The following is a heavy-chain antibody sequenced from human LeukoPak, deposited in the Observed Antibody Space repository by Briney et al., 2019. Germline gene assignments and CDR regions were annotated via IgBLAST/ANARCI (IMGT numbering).Heavy chain of an antibody. Sequence: GGSLRLSCGASGFTFSSCWMSWVRQAPGKGLEWVANIKQDGSEKYYVDSVKGRFTISRDNAKNTLYLQMNSLRAEDTAVYYCARGASVVAGNDNAFDIWGQGTMVTVSS. J-gene: IGHJ3*02. D-gene: IGHD6-19*01. CDR1: GFTFSSCW. V-gene: IGHV3-7*01. CDR2: IKQDGSEK. CDR3: ARGASVVAGNDNAFDI.